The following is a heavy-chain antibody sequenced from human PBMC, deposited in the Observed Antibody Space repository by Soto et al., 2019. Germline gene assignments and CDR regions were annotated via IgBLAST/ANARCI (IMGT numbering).Heavy chain of an antibody. J-gene: IGHJ4*02. CDR2: ISGSGGST. Sequence: GGSLRLSSTASGFTFRSYAMSWVRQAPGKGLEWVSAISGSGGSTYYADSVKGRFTISRDNSKNTLYLQMNSLRAEDTAVYYCAKEIWVYGDPNYFDYWGQGTLVTVSS. V-gene: IGHV3-23*01. D-gene: IGHD4-17*01. CDR1: GFTFRSYA. CDR3: AKEIWVYGDPNYFDY.